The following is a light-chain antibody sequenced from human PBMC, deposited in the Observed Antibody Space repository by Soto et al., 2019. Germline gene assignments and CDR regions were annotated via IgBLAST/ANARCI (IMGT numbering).Light chain of an antibody. CDR1: QSVSSSY. J-gene: IGKJ1*01. CDR2: GAS. V-gene: IGKV3-20*01. CDR3: PQYGSSPPWT. Sequence: EIVMTHSPGTLSLSPLERATLSFMSIQSVSSSYLSWYQQKPGPAPRLLIYGASSRATGIPDRFSGSGSGTDFTLTLSRLEPEAFAVYYCPQYGSSPPWTLGQGTKVDI.